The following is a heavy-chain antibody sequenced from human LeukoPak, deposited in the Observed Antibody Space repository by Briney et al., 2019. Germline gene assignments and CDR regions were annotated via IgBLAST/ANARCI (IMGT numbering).Heavy chain of an antibody. CDR2: ISGSGGSA. CDR1: GFTFSSYA. D-gene: IGHD3-22*01. V-gene: IGHV3-23*01. J-gene: IGHJ2*01. Sequence: GGSLRLSCAAAGFTFSSYAMSWVRQAPGKGLEWVAGISGSGGSAYFADSVKGRFTISRDNAKNSLYLQMNSLRAEDMALYYCARGGYYDSSGAWYFDLWGRGTLVTVSS. CDR3: ARGGYYDSSGAWYFDL.